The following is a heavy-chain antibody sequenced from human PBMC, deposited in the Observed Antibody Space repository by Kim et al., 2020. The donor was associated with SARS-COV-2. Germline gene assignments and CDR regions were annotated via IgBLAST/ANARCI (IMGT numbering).Heavy chain of an antibody. Sequence: GGSLRLSCAASGFTFSDHYMDWVRQAPGKGLEWVGRTRDKANGYTTEYAASVKGGFTIFRDASKDSLYLQMDSLKTEDTAVYYCARLVRDFVTGDYWGQGILVTVSS. CDR1: GFTFSDHY. CDR2: TRDKANGYTT. D-gene: IGHD3-3*01. V-gene: IGHV3-72*01. CDR3: ARLVRDFVTGDY. J-gene: IGHJ4*02.